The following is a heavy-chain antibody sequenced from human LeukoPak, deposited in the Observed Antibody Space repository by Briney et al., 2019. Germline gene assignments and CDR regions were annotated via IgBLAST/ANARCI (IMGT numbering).Heavy chain of an antibody. CDR1: GFTFSRHG. CDR3: DTPTNWFDP. J-gene: IGHJ5*02. Sequence: SGGTLRLSCAASGFTFSRHGMNWVRQAPGKGLEWVSGISGSGDTTYYADSVKGRFTISRDNAKNSLYLQMNSLRAEDTAVYYCDTPTNWFDPWGQGTLVTVSS. V-gene: IGHV3-23*01. D-gene: IGHD2-2*02. CDR2: ISGSGDTT.